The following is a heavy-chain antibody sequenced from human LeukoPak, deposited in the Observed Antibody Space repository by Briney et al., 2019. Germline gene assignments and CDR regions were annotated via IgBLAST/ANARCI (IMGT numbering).Heavy chain of an antibody. CDR1: GFTFSSYA. CDR3: AKDLHYYYYYYMDV. J-gene: IGHJ6*03. D-gene: IGHD5/OR15-5a*01. Sequence: PGGSLRLSCAASGFTFSSYAMSWVRQAPGKGLEWVSAISGSGGSTYYADSVKGRFTTSRDNSKNTLYLQMNSLRAEDTAVYYCAKDLHYYYYYYMDVWGKGTTVTVSS. V-gene: IGHV3-23*01. CDR2: ISGSGGST.